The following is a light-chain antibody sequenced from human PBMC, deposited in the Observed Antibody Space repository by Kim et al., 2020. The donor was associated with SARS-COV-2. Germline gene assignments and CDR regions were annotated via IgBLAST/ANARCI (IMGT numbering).Light chain of an antibody. V-gene: IGKV3-20*01. J-gene: IGKJ2*01. CDR2: GAS. CDR3: QQYGTSPPYT. CDR1: QSVTGSF. Sequence: GGGAPLSCGASQSVTGSFLAWYQQKPGQAPRLLIHGASSRATGIPDRFSGSGSGTDFTLTISRLEPEDFAVYYCQQYGTSPPYTFGQGTKLEI.